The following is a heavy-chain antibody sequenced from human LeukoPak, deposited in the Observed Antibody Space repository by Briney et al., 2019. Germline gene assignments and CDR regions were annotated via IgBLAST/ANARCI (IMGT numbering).Heavy chain of an antibody. V-gene: IGHV1-18*01. D-gene: IGHD1-26*01. CDR1: GYTLINYD. J-gene: IGHJ4*02. Sequence: ASVKVSCKASGYTLINYDISWVRQAPGQGLEWMGWISVYNGNTNYAQKFQGRVTMTTDTSTSTAYMELRSLRSDDTAMYYCARVDAGNYYGHDFWGQGTLVTVTS. CDR3: ARVDAGNYYGHDF. CDR2: ISVYNGNT.